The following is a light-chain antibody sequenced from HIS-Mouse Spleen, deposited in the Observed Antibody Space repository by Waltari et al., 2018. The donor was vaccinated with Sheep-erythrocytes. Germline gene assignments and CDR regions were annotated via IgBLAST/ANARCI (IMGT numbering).Light chain of an antibody. CDR3: YSTDSSGNHSV. CDR2: EDS. CDR1: ALPKKY. Sequence: SYELTQPPSVSVSPGQTARITCSGDALPKKYAYWYQQTSGQAPVLVSYEDSKRPSGIPGRVSGSSSGTMAALTISGGQVEDEADYYCYSTDSSGNHSVFGGGTKLTVL. V-gene: IGLV3-10*01. J-gene: IGLJ2*01.